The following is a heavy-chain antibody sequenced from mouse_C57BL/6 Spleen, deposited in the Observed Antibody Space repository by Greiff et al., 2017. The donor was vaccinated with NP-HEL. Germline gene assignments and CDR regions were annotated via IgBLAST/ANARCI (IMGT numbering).Heavy chain of an antibody. CDR3: ASPGSYDYEYYFDY. CDR1: GYTFTSYG. D-gene: IGHD2-4*01. Sequence: VQLVESGAELARPGASVKLSCKASGYTFTSYGISWVKQRTGQGLEWIGEIYPRSGNTYYNEKFKGKATLTADKSSSTAYMELRSLTSEDSAVYFCASPGSYDYEYYFDYWGQGTTLTVSS. J-gene: IGHJ2*01. CDR2: IYPRSGNT. V-gene: IGHV1-81*01.